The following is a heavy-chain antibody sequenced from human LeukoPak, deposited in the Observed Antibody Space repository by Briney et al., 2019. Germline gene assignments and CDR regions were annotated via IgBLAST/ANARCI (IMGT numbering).Heavy chain of an antibody. V-gene: IGHV3-30*18. D-gene: IGHD3-16*01. CDR1: GFTFSSYG. CDR2: ISYDGSNK. J-gene: IGHJ6*02. CDR3: AKVLFPPLRYYYYGMDV. Sequence: PGGSLRLSCAASGFTFSSYGMDWVRQAPGKGLEWVACISYDGSNKYYADSVKGRFTISRDNSKNTLYLQMNSLRAEDTAVYYCAKVLFPPLRYYYYGMDVWGQGTTVTVSS.